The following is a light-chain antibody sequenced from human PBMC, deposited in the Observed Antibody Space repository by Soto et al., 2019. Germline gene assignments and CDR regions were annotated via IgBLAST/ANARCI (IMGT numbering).Light chain of an antibody. J-gene: IGLJ1*01. CDR2: GNS. Sequence: QSVLTQPPSVSGAPGQRVTISCTGSSSNIGAGYDVHWYQQLPGTAPKLLIFGNSNRPSGVPDRFSGSKSGTSASLAITGLQAEDEADYYCQSADSSHSDVFGTGTKVTVL. CDR3: QSADSSHSDV. V-gene: IGLV1-40*01. CDR1: SSNIGAGYD.